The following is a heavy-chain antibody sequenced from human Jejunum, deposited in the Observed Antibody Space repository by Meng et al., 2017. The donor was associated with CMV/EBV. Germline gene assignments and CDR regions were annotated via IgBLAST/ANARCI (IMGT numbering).Heavy chain of an antibody. CDR2: IIPIFRTP. CDR3: ARGFSNGYQPFDY. Sequence: QAQLLQSGAEVKKPGSSVKVSCTSSGGSVNNYAINWVRQAPGQGLEWMGGIIPIFRTPQYAQKFQGRLTITADGPTGTTFMELSSLTSDDTAIYYCARGFSNGYQPFDYWGQGTLVTVSS. D-gene: IGHD2-2*01. J-gene: IGHJ4*02. CDR1: GGSVNNYA. V-gene: IGHV1-69*12.